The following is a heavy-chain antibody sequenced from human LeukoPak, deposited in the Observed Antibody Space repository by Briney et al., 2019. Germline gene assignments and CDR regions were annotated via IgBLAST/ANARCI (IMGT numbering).Heavy chain of an antibody. CDR2: IDSDGSLT. CDR3: VRDRRSPPILFDY. Sequence: PGGSLRLSCAASGLTFSGFWMHWVRQAPGKGLVWVSRIDSDGSLTDYADSVKGRFTVSRDNAKNTLYLQMNSLRDEDTAVYYCVRDRRSPPILFDYWGQGAQVTVSS. V-gene: IGHV3-74*01. D-gene: IGHD1-26*01. J-gene: IGHJ4*02. CDR1: GLTFSGFW.